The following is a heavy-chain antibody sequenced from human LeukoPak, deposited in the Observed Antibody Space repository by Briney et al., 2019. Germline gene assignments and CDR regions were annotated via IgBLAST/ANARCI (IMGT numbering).Heavy chain of an antibody. D-gene: IGHD3-16*01. CDR3: ARDWGGNAWFDY. V-gene: IGHV4-4*02. CDR1: GFTFSILDM. Sequence: GSLRLSCAASGFTFSILDMSWVRQAPGKGLEWIGEICHSGSTNYNPSLKSRVTISVDKSKNQFSLKLSSVTAADTAVYYCARDWGGNAWFDYWGQGTLVTVAS. J-gene: IGHJ4*02. CDR2: ICHSGST.